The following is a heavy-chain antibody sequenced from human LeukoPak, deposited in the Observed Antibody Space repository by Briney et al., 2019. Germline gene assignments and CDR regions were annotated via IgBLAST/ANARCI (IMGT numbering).Heavy chain of an antibody. CDR1: GYTFTSYY. CDR3: ARDRDTSYGDYRSYYYYYGMDV. CDR2: INPSGGST. J-gene: IGHJ6*02. Sequence: ASVKVSCTASGYTFTSYYMHWVRQAPGQGLEWMGIINPSGGSTSYAQKFQGRVTMTRDTSTSTVYMELSSLRSEDTAVYYCARDRDTSYGDYRSYYYYYGMDVWGQGTTVTVSS. D-gene: IGHD4-17*01. V-gene: IGHV1-46*01.